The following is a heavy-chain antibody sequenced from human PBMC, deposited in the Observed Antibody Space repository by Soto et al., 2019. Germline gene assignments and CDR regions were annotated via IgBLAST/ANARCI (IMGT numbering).Heavy chain of an antibody. J-gene: IGHJ4*02. Sequence: EVQLVESGGGLVKPGGSLRLSCAASGFTFKSYSMNWVRQAPGKGLEWVSSISSSSSSYIYYADSVKGRFNISRDNAKNSLYLQMNSLRAEDTAVYYCARFEWITLSVDYWGQGTLVTVSS. CDR3: ARFEWITLSVDY. CDR2: ISSSSSSYI. CDR1: GFTFKSYS. V-gene: IGHV3-21*01. D-gene: IGHD3-16*01.